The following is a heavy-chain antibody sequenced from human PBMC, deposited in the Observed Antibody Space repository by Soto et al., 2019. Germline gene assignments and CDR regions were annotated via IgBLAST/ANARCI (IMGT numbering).Heavy chain of an antibody. J-gene: IGHJ4*02. CDR1: GFTFSSHA. Sequence: PGGSLRLSSAASGFTFSSHAMGWLRQAPGTEPEWVAFVDGSGADTAYAESVKGRFTISRDNSENSLFLHMNSLRAEDTGRYFCAKEIFAAAYAATSAFDLWGQGTLVTVSS. CDR3: AKEIFAAAYAATSAFDL. CDR2: VDGSGADT. D-gene: IGHD2-8*01. V-gene: IGHV3-23*01.